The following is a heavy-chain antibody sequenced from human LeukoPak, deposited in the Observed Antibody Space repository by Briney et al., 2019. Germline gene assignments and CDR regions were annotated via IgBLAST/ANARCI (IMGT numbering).Heavy chain of an antibody. CDR2: IIPIFGTA. CDR1: GGTFSSYA. Sequence: ASVKVSCKASGGTFSSYAISWVRQAPGQGLEWMGGIIPIFGTANYAQKLQGRVTMTTDTSTSTAYMELRSLRSDDTAVYYCATFSAIAAAGRYWGQGTLVTVSS. CDR3: ATFSAIAAAGRY. D-gene: IGHD6-13*01. V-gene: IGHV1-69*05. J-gene: IGHJ4*02.